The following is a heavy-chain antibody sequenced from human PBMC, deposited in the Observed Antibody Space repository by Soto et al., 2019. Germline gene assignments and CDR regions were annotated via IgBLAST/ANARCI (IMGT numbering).Heavy chain of an antibody. Sequence: QVQLVESGXXXVKPXXXLRLSCAASXXXXXDYXXXXIRQAPGKGLEWVSYISSSGSTIYYADSVKGRFTISRDNAKNSLYLQMNSLRAEDTAVYYCARVGAPRDTPYYDFWSGYPWSYYYYYMDVWGKGTTVTVSS. V-gene: IGHV3-11*01. CDR1: XXXXXDYX. CDR3: ARVGAPRDTPYYDFWSGYPWSYYYYYMDV. D-gene: IGHD3-3*01. J-gene: IGHJ6*03. CDR2: ISSSGSTI.